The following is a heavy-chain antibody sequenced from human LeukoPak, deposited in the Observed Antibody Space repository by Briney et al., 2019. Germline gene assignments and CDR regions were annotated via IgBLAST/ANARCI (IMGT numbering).Heavy chain of an antibody. CDR1: GFTFSTYA. J-gene: IGHJ4*02. V-gene: IGHV3-23*01. Sequence: GGSLRLSCAASGFTFSTYAVTWVRQAPGKGLEWVSAISGSDGSTYYADSVKGRFTISRDDSQNTLYLQMNSLSAEDTAVYYCAKVETSGGANCYALDYWGQGTLVTVSS. CDR3: AKVETSGGANCYALDY. CDR2: ISGSDGST. D-gene: IGHD2-2*01.